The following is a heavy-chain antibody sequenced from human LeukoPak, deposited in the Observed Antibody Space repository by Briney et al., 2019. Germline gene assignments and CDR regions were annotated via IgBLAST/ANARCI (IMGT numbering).Heavy chain of an antibody. Sequence: ASVKVSCKASGYTFTGYYMHWERQAPGQGLEWMGCINPNNGGTNYAKKFQGRVTMTRDTSISTAYMELSRLRSDDTAVYYCAAQLGGGKSVDWGQGTLVTVSS. J-gene: IGHJ4*02. CDR3: AAQLGGGKSVD. CDR2: INPNNGGT. V-gene: IGHV1-2*02. D-gene: IGHD4-23*01. CDR1: GYTFTGYY.